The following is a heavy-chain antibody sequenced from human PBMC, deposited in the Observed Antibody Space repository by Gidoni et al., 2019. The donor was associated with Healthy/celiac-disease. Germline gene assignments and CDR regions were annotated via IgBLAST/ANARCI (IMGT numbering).Heavy chain of an antibody. CDR2: IYYSGST. V-gene: IGHV4-39*07. CDR3: ARDLGTITMVRGVIKGPFDY. D-gene: IGHD3-10*01. CDR1: RGSISRSSYY. J-gene: IGHJ4*02. Sequence: QLQLQESGPGLVTPSETLSLTCTFPRGSISRSSYYWGWIRQPPGKGLEWIGSIYYSGSTYYNPSLKSRVTISVDTSKNQFSLKLSSVTAADTAVYYCARDLGTITMVRGVIKGPFDYWGQGTLVTVSS.